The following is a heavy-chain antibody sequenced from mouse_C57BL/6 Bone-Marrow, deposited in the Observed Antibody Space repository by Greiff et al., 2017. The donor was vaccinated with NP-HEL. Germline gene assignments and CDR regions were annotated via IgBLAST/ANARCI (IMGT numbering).Heavy chain of an antibody. J-gene: IGHJ1*03. V-gene: IGHV3-6*01. CDR3: AGVNGYFDV. CDR1: GYSITSGYY. Sequence: DVQLVESGPGLVKPSQSLSLTCSVTGYSITSGYYWNWIRQFPGNKLEWMGYISYDGSNNYNPSLKNRISITRDTSKNQFFLKLNSVTTEDTATYYCAGVNGYFDVWGTGTTVTVSS. CDR2: ISYDGSN.